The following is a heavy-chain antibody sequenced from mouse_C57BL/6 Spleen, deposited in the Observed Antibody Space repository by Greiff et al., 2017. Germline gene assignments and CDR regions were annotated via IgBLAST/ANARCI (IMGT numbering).Heavy chain of an antibody. D-gene: IGHD1-1*01. V-gene: IGHV1-80*01. CDR3: AREGTTAVATSHWYFDV. CDR1: GYAFSSYW. Sequence: QVHVKQSGAELVKPGASVKISCKASGYAFSSYWMNWVKQRPGQGLEWIGQIYPGDGDTNYNGKFKGKATLTADKSSSTAYMQLSSLTSEDSAVYFCAREGTTAVATSHWYFDVWGTGTTVTVSS. CDR2: IYPGDGDT. J-gene: IGHJ1*03.